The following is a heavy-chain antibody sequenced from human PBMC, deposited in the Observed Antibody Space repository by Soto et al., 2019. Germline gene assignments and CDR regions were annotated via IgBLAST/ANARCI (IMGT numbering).Heavy chain of an antibody. V-gene: IGHV3-23*01. Sequence: GGPLRLSCAASGFTFSSYAMSWVRQAPGKGLEWVSAISGSGGSTYYADSVKGRFTISRDNSKNTLYLQMNSLRAEDTDVYYCAKDLIDSGYLLSLDYNYMDVRAKGDAFTISS. J-gene: IGHJ6*03. D-gene: IGHD5-12*01. CDR3: AKDLIDSGYLLSLDYNYMDV. CDR2: ISGSGGST. CDR1: GFTFSSYA.